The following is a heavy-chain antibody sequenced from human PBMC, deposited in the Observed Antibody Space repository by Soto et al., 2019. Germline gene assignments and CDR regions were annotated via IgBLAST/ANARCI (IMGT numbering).Heavy chain of an antibody. CDR1: GFTFSSYA. CDR2: ISYDGSNK. Sequence: GGSLRLSCAASGFTFSSYAMHWVRQAPGKGLEWVAVISYDGSNKYYADSVKGRFTISRDNSKNTLYLQMNSLRAEDTAVYYCARAFYYDSSGYITDYWGQGTLVTVSS. J-gene: IGHJ4*02. CDR3: ARAFYYDSSGYITDY. D-gene: IGHD3-22*01. V-gene: IGHV3-30*14.